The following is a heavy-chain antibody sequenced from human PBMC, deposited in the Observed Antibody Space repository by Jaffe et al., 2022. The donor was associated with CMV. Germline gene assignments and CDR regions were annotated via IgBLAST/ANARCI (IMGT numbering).Heavy chain of an antibody. CDR1: GDSVSSNSAA. Sequence: QVQLQQSGPGLVKPSQTLSLTCAISGDSVSSNSAAWNWIRQSPSRGLEWLGRTYYRSKWYNDYAVSVKSRITINPDTSKNQFSLQLNSVTPEDTAVYYCARDGALLWFGRPSWFDPWGQGTLVTVSS. CDR2: TYYRSKWYN. J-gene: IGHJ5*02. V-gene: IGHV6-1*01. D-gene: IGHD3-10*01. CDR3: ARDGALLWFGRPSWFDP.